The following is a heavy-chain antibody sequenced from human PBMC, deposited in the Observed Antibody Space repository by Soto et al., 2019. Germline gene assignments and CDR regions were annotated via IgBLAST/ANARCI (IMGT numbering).Heavy chain of an antibody. CDR1: GYSFSTHA. D-gene: IGHD3-22*01. J-gene: IGHJ4*02. CDR3: AANYYDSSGRSDY. V-gene: IGHV1-3*01. CDR2: INSVFDHT. Sequence: GASVKVSCKASGYSFSTHAMHWVRQAPGQGLEWVGWINSVFDHTNYSEKLQGRVTITSDTSTTTAYMELSSLTSEDTAVYYCAANYYDSSGRSDYWGQGTLVTVSS.